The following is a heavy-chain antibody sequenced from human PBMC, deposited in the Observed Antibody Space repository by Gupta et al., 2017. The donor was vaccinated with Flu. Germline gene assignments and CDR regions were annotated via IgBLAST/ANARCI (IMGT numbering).Heavy chain of an antibody. Sequence: QAQLVQSGAAMKKPGSSVKVSCKASGYAFGSYGINWVRQAPGQGLEWMGGIIPVFGSVDYAQKFQGRVVISADKSTSTAYMDMSSLKSEDTATYYCARSPVSRYCSAATCPYYYMDVWGKGTTVTVSS. CDR2: IIPVFGSV. D-gene: IGHD2-15*01. J-gene: IGHJ6*03. CDR3: ARSPVSRYCSAATCPYYYMDV. V-gene: IGHV1-69*06. CDR1: GYAFGSYG.